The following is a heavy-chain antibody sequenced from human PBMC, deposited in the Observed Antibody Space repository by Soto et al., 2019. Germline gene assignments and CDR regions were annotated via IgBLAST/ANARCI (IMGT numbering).Heavy chain of an antibody. CDR3: ARPGRNYDMLTGYDDHGTDV. D-gene: IGHD3-9*01. J-gene: IGHJ6*02. Sequence: GESLKFSCKGSGYSFTSYWIGWIRQLPGKGLEWMGIIYPGDSDTRYSPSFQGQVTISADKSISTAYLQWSSLKASDTAMYYCARPGRNYDMLTGYDDHGTDVWGQGTRVTFSS. CDR1: GYSFTSYW. CDR2: IYPGDSDT. V-gene: IGHV5-51*01.